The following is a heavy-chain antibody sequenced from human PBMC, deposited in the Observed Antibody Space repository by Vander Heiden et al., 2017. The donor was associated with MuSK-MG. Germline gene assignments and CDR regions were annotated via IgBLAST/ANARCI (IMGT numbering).Heavy chain of an antibody. CDR2: ISGSGGST. D-gene: IGHD3-16*01. J-gene: IGHJ3*02. CDR1: GFTFSSYA. Sequence: EVQLLESGGGLVQPGGSLRLSCAASGFTFSSYAMSWVRQAPGKGLEWVSAISGSGGSTYYADAVKGRFTISRDNSKNTLYLQMKSMRAEDTAVYYSAKANWGGQLDAFDIWGQGTMVTVSS. V-gene: IGHV3-23*01. CDR3: AKANWGGQLDAFDI.